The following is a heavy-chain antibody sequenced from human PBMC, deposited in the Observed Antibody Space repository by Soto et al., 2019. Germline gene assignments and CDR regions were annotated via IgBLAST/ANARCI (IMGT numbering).Heavy chain of an antibody. Sequence: PGGSLRLSCAASRFTFDDYALHWVRQAPGKGLEWVSGISWNSAIISYADSVKGRFSITRDNAKKYVYLQMDSLRPEDTALYYCVKDFGYYDDYAFDVWGQGTMVTVSS. CDR1: RFTFDDYA. CDR3: VKDFGYYDDYAFDV. J-gene: IGHJ3*01. V-gene: IGHV3-9*01. D-gene: IGHD4-17*01. CDR2: ISWNSAII.